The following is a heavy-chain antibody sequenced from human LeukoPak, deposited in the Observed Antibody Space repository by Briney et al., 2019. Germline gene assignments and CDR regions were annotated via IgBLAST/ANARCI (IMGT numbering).Heavy chain of an antibody. J-gene: IGHJ3*02. V-gene: IGHV3-30*02. D-gene: IGHD3-22*01. CDR1: GFTFSNFG. CDR3: AKDQARGVVVIKGYDAFDI. Sequence: GGSLRLSCAASGFTFSNFGMHWVRQAPGKGLEWVAFIRFDGSNKYYADSVKGRFTISRDNSKNTLYLQMNSLRAEDTAVYYCAKDQARGVVVIKGYDAFDIWGQGTMVTVSS. CDR2: IRFDGSNK.